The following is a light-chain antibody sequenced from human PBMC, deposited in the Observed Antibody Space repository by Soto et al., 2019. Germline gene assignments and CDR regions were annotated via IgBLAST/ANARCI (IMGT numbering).Light chain of an antibody. CDR2: EVS. CDR1: SSDVGYDNY. CDR3: TSHTASSTWV. V-gene: IGLV2-14*01. J-gene: IGLJ3*02. Sequence: QSALTQPASVSGSPVLSITISCTGTSSDVGYDNYVSWFQQHPGKAPKLMIYEVSRRPSGVSKRFSGSKSANTASLTISGLQAEDEADYYCTSHTASSTWVFGGGTKLTVL.